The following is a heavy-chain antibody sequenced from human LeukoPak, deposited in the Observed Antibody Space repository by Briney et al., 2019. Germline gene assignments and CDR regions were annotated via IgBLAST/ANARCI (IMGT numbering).Heavy chain of an antibody. J-gene: IGHJ5*02. Sequence: SETLSLTCAVSGASISSGTYYWNWIRQSAGKGLEWIGHIDITGSTNYNPSLKSRVTISVDTSKNQFSLRLSSVTAADTAVYYCARDVIAWGQGTLVTVSS. V-gene: IGHV4-61*09. CDR3: ARDVIA. CDR1: GASISSGTYY. CDR2: IDITGST.